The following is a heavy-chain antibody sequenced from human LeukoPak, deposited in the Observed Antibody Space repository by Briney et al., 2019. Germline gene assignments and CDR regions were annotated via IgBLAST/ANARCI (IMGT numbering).Heavy chain of an antibody. J-gene: IGHJ4*02. CDR1: GFTVSSNY. D-gene: IGHD3-16*01. V-gene: IGHV3-66*01. Sequence: PGGSLRLSCAASGFTVSSNYMSWVRQAPGKGLEGVSVIYSGGSTYYSDSVKGRFTISRDNSKNTLYLQMNSLGAEDTAVYYCARGLSLGYFDYWGQGTLVTVSS. CDR2: IYSGGST. CDR3: ARGLSLGYFDY.